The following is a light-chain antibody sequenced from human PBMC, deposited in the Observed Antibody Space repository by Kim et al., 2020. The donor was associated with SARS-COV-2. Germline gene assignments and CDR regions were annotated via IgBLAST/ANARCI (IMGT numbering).Light chain of an antibody. CDR3: QVWDSSSDHPGVV. V-gene: IGLV3-21*03. CDR1: NIGSKS. Sequence: GKTARITCGGNNIGSKSVHWYQRKPGQAPVLVVYDDSDRPSGIPERFSGSNSGNTATLTISRVEAGDEADYYCQVWDSSSDHPGVVFGGGTQLTVL. J-gene: IGLJ2*01. CDR2: DDS.